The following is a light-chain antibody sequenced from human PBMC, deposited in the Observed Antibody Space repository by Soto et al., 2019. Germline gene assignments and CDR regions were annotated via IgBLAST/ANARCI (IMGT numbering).Light chain of an antibody. CDR1: ETVATN. CDR2: GAS. J-gene: IGKJ1*01. Sequence: EVLMTQSPATLSLSPGERATLSCWASETVATNLAWYQQKPGQAPRLLISGASTRAAGISDRFRGSGSGTEFTLTISSLRSEDSAIYYCQQYFEWPPLTFGQGTKVEI. CDR3: QQYFEWPPLT. V-gene: IGKV3-15*01.